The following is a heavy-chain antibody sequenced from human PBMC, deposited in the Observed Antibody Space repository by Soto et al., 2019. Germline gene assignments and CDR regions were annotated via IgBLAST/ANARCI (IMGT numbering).Heavy chain of an antibody. J-gene: IGHJ6*03. Sequence: EVQLVESGGGLVQPGGSLRLSCAASGFTFSSYWMHWVRQAPGKGLVWVSRIYSDGSRTSYADSVKGRFTISRDNAKNTLYRQMDSLSPEDTAVYYCARGAGGYYYMDVWGKGTTVTVSS. CDR3: ARGAGGYYYMDV. CDR2: IYSDGSRT. D-gene: IGHD3-10*01. CDR1: GFTFSSYW. V-gene: IGHV3-74*01.